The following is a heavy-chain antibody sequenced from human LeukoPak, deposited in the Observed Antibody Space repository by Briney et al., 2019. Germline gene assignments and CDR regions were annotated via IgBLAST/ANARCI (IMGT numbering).Heavy chain of an antibody. CDR2: IWYEGSDK. Sequence: GRSLRLSCAASGFTFRSYGMHWVRQAPGRGLEWVAVIWYEGSDKHYADSVKGRFTISRDNSKNTLYLQMNSLRAEDTAVYYCATWTTYYYDSTGYPSFDYWGQGTLVTVSS. CDR1: GFTFRSYG. CDR3: ATWTTYYYDSTGYPSFDY. D-gene: IGHD3-22*01. J-gene: IGHJ4*02. V-gene: IGHV3-33*01.